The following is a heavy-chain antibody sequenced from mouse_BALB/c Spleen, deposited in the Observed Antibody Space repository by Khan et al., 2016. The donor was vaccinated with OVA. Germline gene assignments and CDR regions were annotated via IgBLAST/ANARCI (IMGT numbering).Heavy chain of an antibody. D-gene: IGHD2-10*01. J-gene: IGHJ4*01. V-gene: IGHV2-6-1*01. CDR3: ARQPYYHYNIMDY. CDR2: ICSDGST. CDR1: GFSLTNYG. Sequence: VQLQESGPGLAAPSQSLSITCTISGFSLTNYGVHWVRQPPGKGLEWLVVICSDGSTNYNSVLKSRLTITKYNSQSQVFLKMISLQTDDTAIYFCARQPYYHYNIMDYWGQGTSVTVSS.